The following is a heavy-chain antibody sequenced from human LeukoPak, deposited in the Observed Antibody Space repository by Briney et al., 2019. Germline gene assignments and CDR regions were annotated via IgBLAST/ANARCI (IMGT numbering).Heavy chain of an antibody. CDR2: ISYDGSNK. CDR3: ARDPYYYDSSGYLAYFDY. V-gene: IGHV3-30*04. J-gene: IGHJ4*02. CDR1: GFTFSSYA. Sequence: GGSLRLSCAASGFTFSSYAMHWVRQAPGKGLEWVAVISYDGSNKYYADSVKGRFTISRDNSKNTLYLQMNSLRAEGTAVYYCARDPYYYDSSGYLAYFDYWGQGTLVTVSS. D-gene: IGHD3-22*01.